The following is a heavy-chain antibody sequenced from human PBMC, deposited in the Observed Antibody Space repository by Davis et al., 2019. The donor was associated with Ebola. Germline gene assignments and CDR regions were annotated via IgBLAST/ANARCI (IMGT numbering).Heavy chain of an antibody. CDR3: AKEEAYCGGDCYCYFDS. D-gene: IGHD2-21*02. J-gene: IGHJ4*02. CDR2: VSGRATTI. V-gene: IGHV3-23*01. CDR1: GFTFNKYA. Sequence: GESLKISCAASGFTFNKYAMSWVRQAPGRGLEWVSVVSGRATTIYSADSVKGRFTISRDNSKNTLYLQMNSLRAEDTTLYYCAKEEAYCGGDCYCYFDSWGQGTLVTVSS.